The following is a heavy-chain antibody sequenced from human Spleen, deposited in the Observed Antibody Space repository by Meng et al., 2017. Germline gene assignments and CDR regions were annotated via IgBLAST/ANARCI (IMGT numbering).Heavy chain of an antibody. CDR1: GYSFTSYW. D-gene: IGHD3-10*01. CDR3: ASAVRGVTNYYYYGMDV. Sequence: KVSCKGSGYSFTSYWIGWVRQMPGKGLEWMGIIYPGDSDTRYSPSFQGQVTISADKSISTAYLQWSSLKASDTAMYYCASAVRGVTNYYYYGMDVWGQGTTVTVSS. J-gene: IGHJ6*02. V-gene: IGHV5-51*01. CDR2: IYPGDSDT.